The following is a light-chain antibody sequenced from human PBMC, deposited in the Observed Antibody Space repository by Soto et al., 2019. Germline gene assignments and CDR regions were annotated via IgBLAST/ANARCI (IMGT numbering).Light chain of an antibody. Sequence: EIVVTQSPATLSVSPGERATLSCRASQSVGNNFAWYQQKPGQAPRLLIFATSTRATGFRARFSGSGSETEFTLTISSLQSEDFAVYYCQQYGDWPLTFGGGAKVEIE. CDR2: ATS. CDR3: QQYGDWPLT. CDR1: QSVGNN. V-gene: IGKV3-15*01. J-gene: IGKJ4*01.